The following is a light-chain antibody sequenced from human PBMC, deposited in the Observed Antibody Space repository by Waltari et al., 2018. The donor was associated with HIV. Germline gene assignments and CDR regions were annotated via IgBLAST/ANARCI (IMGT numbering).Light chain of an antibody. V-gene: IGKV1-39*01. Sequence: DIQMTQSPSPLSASVGDTVVISCRASQSITYFLNWYQLKPGKAPALLISGASSLQSGVPSRFVGSGSGTDFTLTIKNLQPGDFATYFWQQSDSFPYTFGPGTKLDI. CDR2: GAS. CDR3: QQSDSFPYT. J-gene: IGKJ2*01. CDR1: QSITYF.